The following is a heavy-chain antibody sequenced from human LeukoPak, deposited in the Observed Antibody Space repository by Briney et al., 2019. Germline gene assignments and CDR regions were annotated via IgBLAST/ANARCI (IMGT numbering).Heavy chain of an antibody. V-gene: IGHV1-2*02. Sequence: GASVKVSCKASGYTFTGYYMHWVRQAPGQGLEWMGWINPNSGGTNYAQKFQGRVTMTRDTSISTAYMELSRLRSDDTAVYYCARDRGYCSGGSCYSVWYFDLWGRGTLVTVSS. CDR2: INPNSGGT. CDR3: ARDRGYCSGGSCYSVWYFDL. D-gene: IGHD2-15*01. CDR1: GYTFTGYY. J-gene: IGHJ2*01.